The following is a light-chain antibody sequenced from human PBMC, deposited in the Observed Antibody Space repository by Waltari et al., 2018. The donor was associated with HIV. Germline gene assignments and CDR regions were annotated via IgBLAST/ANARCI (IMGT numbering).Light chain of an antibody. CDR3: SSYAGTYVV. Sequence: QSALTQPRSVSGSPGQSVAISCTGTSSDVGGYNYVSWYQQYPGKTPKVIIFDVTERPSRVPDLFSGSKSGNTASLTISGRQADDEADYYCSSYAGTYVVFGGGTKLTVL. CDR2: DVT. J-gene: IGLJ2*01. V-gene: IGLV2-11*01. CDR1: SSDVGGYNY.